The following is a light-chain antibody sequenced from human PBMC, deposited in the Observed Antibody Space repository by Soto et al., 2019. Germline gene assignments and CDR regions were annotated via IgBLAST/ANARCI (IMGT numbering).Light chain of an antibody. Sequence: EIVMRQSPETLSVSPGERATLSCRASQSVYSDLVWYQQKPGQAHRLVIYDIFTRATGVQTRISGSGSGTEFTLTIRSLQSEDFAVYYCKQYNSWPLTFGGGAKVDIK. V-gene: IGKV3D-15*01. J-gene: IGKJ4*01. CDR1: QSVYSD. CDR2: DIF. CDR3: KQYNSWPLT.